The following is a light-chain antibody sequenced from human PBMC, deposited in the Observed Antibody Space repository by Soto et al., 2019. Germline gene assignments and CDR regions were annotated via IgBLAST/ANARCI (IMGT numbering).Light chain of an antibody. CDR3: QQYDDWRLLT. V-gene: IGKV3-15*01. J-gene: IGKJ4*01. CDR1: QSVNSH. Sequence: EVVMTQSPATLSVSPGDRATLSCRASQSVNSHLAWYQQKPGQAPRLLIYATSTRASGVPARFSGSGSGTEFTLTISSLQSDDSAIDYCQQYDDWRLLTFGGGTKVEI. CDR2: ATS.